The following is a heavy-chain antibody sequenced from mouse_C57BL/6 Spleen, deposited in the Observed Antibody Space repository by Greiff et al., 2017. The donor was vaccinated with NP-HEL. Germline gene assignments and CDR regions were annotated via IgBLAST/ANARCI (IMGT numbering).Heavy chain of an antibody. Sequence: QVQLQQSGAELVKPGASVKLSCKASGYTFTSYWMQWVNQRPGQGLEWIGEIDPSDSYTNYNQKFKGKATLTVDTSSSAAYMQISSLTSEDSAVYYCARYVPYDAMDYWGQGTSVTVSS. CDR3: ARYVPYDAMDY. CDR2: IDPSDSYT. J-gene: IGHJ4*01. CDR1: GYTFTSYW. V-gene: IGHV1-50*01.